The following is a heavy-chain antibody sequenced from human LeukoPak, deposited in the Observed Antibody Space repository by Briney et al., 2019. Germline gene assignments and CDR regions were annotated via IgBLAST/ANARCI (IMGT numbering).Heavy chain of an antibody. D-gene: IGHD2-2*01. Sequence: SQTLSLTCTVSGGSISSGDYYWSWIRQPPGKGLEWIGYIYYSGSTYYNPSLKSRVTISVDTSKNQFSLKLSSVTAADTAVYYCARSIVVVPAAIDYWGQGTLVTASS. CDR3: ARSIVVVPAAIDY. J-gene: IGHJ4*02. CDR2: IYYSGST. CDR1: GGSISSGDYY. V-gene: IGHV4-30-4*01.